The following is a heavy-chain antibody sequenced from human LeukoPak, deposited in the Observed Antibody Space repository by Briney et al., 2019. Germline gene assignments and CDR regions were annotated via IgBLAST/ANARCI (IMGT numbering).Heavy chain of an antibody. V-gene: IGHV3-7*01. J-gene: IGHJ4*02. Sequence: GGSLRLSCAASGFTFSSYWMSWVRQAPGKGLEWVANIKQDGSEKYYVDSVKGRFTISRDNAKNSLYLQMNSLRAEDTAVYYCARIRAEYYYGSGSYPYYFDYWGQGTLVTVSS. CDR1: GFTFSSYW. CDR2: IKQDGSEK. D-gene: IGHD3-10*01. CDR3: ARIRAEYYYGSGSYPYYFDY.